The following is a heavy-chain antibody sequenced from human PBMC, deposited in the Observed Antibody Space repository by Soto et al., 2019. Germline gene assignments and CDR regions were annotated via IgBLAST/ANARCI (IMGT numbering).Heavy chain of an antibody. V-gene: IGHV4-34*01. J-gene: IGHJ4*02. CDR1: GGSFSGYY. Sequence: QVQLQQWGAGLLKPSETLSLTCAVYGGSFSGYYWSWIRQPPGKGLEWIGEINHSGSTNYNPSLKSRVTISVDTSKNQFSLKLSSVTAADTAVYYCARGKVYSSSSPSLSGYYFDYWGQGTLVTVSS. CDR2: INHSGST. CDR3: ARGKVYSSSSPSLSGYYFDY. D-gene: IGHD6-6*01.